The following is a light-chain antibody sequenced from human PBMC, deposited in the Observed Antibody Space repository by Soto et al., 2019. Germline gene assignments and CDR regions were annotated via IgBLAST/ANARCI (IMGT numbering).Light chain of an antibody. Sequence: DIVLTQSPGTLSLSPGERATLSCRASQSVSSSYLGWYQQKPGQAPRLLIFGASTRATGIPDRFSGSGSGTDFTLTISRLAPEDFAVYYCQQYGSTPLTFGPGTKVDIK. J-gene: IGKJ3*01. V-gene: IGKV3-20*01. CDR1: QSVSSSY. CDR3: QQYGSTPLT. CDR2: GAS.